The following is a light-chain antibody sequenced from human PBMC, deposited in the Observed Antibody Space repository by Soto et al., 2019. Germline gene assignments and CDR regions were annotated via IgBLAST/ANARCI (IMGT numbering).Light chain of an antibody. V-gene: IGLV2-8*01. CDR2: EVS. CDR1: SSDVGGYNY. J-gene: IGLJ1*01. Sequence: QSVLTQPPSASGSPGQSVTISCTGTSSDVGGYNYVSWYQQHPGKAPKLMIYEVSKRPSGVPDRFSGSKSGNTASLTVSGLQAEDEADYYCSSYAVRVFGTGT. CDR3: SSYAVRV.